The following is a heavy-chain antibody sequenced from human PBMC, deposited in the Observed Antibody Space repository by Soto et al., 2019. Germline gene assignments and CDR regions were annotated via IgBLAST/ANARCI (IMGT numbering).Heavy chain of an antibody. CDR1: GFTFSSYA. CDR2: ISGSGGST. CDR3: AKAPVRYTPYYFDY. J-gene: IGHJ4*02. Sequence: PGGSLRLSCAASGFTFSSYAMSWVRQAPGKGLEWVSAISGSGGSTYYADSVKGRFTISRGNSKNTLYLQMNSLRAEDTAVHYCAKAPVRYTPYYFDYWGQRTLVTVSS. D-gene: IGHD1-26*01. V-gene: IGHV3-23*01.